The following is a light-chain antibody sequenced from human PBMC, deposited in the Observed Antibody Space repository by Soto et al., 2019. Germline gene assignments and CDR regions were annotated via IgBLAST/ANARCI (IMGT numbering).Light chain of an antibody. Sequence: QSVLTQPPSVSAAPGQKVTISCSGGNSNVGNNSVSWYQQLPRTAPKLLIYDSYKRPSGIPDRFSGSKSGSSATLAITALQTGDEADYYCGTWDSSLSGEVFGTGTKVT. J-gene: IGLJ1*01. V-gene: IGLV1-51*01. CDR1: NSNVGNNS. CDR3: GTWDSSLSGEV. CDR2: DSY.